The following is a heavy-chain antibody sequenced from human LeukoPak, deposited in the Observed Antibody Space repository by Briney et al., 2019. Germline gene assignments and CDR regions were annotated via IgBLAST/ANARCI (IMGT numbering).Heavy chain of an antibody. J-gene: IGHJ5*02. V-gene: IGHV1-69*13. CDR1: GGTFSSYA. CDR2: IIPIFGTA. CDR3: ATSSSWYWFDP. Sequence: ASVKASCKASGGTFSSYAISWVRQAPGQGLEWMGGIIPIFGTANYAQKFQGRVTITADESTSTAYVELSSLRSEDTAVYYCATSSSWYWFDPWGQGTLVTVSS. D-gene: IGHD6-13*01.